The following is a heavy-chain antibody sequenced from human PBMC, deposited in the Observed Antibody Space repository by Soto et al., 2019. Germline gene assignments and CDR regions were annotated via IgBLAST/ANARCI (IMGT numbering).Heavy chain of an antibody. V-gene: IGHV1-69*13. Sequence: SVKVSCKASGGTFSSYAISWVRQAPGQGLEWMGGIIPIFGTANYAQKFQGRVTITADESTSTAYMELSSLRSEDTAVYYCARDRSTYGGGGTGEVKENWFDPWGQGALVTVSS. J-gene: IGHJ5*02. CDR3: ARDRSTYGGGGTGEVKENWFDP. D-gene: IGHD2-8*01. CDR2: IIPIFGTA. CDR1: GGTFSSYA.